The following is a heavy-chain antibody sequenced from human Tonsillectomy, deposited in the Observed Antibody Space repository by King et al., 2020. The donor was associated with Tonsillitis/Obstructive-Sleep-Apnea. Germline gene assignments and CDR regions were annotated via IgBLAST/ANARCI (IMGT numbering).Heavy chain of an antibody. V-gene: IGHV3-66*01. D-gene: IGHD3-3*01. CDR1: GFTVSSNY. CDR3: ARDQGFLEWLDYMDV. CDR2: IYSGGST. J-gene: IGHJ6*03. Sequence: VQLVESGGGLVQPGGSLRLSCAASGFTVSSNYMSWVRQAPGKGLEWVSVIYSGGSTYYAESVKGRFTISRDNSKNTLYLQMNSLRAEDTAVYYCARDQGFLEWLDYMDVWGKGTTVTVSS.